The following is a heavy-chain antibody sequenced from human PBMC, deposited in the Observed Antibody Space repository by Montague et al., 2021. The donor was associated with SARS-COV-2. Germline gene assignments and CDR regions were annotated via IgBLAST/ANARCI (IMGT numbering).Heavy chain of an antibody. V-gene: IGHV3-9*01. J-gene: IGHJ4*02. Sequence: SLRLSCAASGFTFDDYAMHWVRQAPGKDLEWVSGISWNSGSIGYADSVKGRFTISRDNAKNSLYLQMNSLRAEDTASYYCMGYSSGWYPMYWGQGTLVTVSS. CDR1: GFTFDDYA. CDR3: MGYSSGWYPMY. CDR2: ISWNSGSI. D-gene: IGHD6-19*01.